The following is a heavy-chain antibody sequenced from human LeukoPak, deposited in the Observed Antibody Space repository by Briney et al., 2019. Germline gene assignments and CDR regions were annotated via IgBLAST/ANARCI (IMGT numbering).Heavy chain of an antibody. CDR3: ARFLVEPRTQNYGDYVGGPYYFDY. D-gene: IGHD4-17*01. V-gene: IGHV4-61*02. J-gene: IGHJ4*02. CDR2: IYTSGST. CDR1: GGSISSGSYY. Sequence: SETLSLTCTVSGGSISSGSYYWSWIRQPAGKGLEWIGRIYTSGSTNYNPSLKSRVTISVDTSKNQFSLKLSSVAAADTAVYYCARFLVEPRTQNYGDYVGGPYYFDYWGQGTLVTVSS.